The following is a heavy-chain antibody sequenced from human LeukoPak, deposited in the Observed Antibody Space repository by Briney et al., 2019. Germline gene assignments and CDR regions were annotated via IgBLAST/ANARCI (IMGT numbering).Heavy chain of an antibody. CDR1: GFTFSTYS. D-gene: IGHD5-12*01. Sequence: PGRSLRLSCAASGFTFSTYSMNWVRQAPGKGLEWVSYISSSSGTKYYADSVKGRFTISRDNAKNSLYLQMNNLRAEDTAMYYCASGAEGYVFDPWGQGTLVTVSS. J-gene: IGHJ5*02. V-gene: IGHV3-48*01. CDR2: ISSSSGTK. CDR3: ASGAEGYVFDP.